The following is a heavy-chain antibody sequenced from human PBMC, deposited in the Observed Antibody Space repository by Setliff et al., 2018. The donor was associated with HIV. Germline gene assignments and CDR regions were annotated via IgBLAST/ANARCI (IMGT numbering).Heavy chain of an antibody. V-gene: IGHV1-46*01. D-gene: IGHD2-15*01. J-gene: IGHJ3*02. CDR1: GYTFTSYY. CDR3: ARGRNVVAVAAYAFDI. CDR2: INPSGGST. Sequence: ASVKVSCKASGYTFTSYYMHWVRQAPGQGLEWMGIINPSGGSTSYAQKFQGRVTMTRDTSTSTVYMELSSLRSEDTAVYYCARGRNVVAVAAYAFDIWGQGTMVTVSS.